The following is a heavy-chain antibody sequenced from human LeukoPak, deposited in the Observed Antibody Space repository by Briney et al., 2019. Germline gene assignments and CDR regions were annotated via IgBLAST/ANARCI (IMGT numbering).Heavy chain of an antibody. CDR1: GFSLSTSGVG. J-gene: IGHJ4*02. D-gene: IGHD6-13*01. CDR3: AHMAVPNSSRRYYFDY. Sequence: SGPTLVKPTQTLTLTCTFSGFSLSTSGVGVGWIRQPPGKALEWLALIYWDDDKRYSPSLKSRFTITKDTSKNQVVLTMTNMDPVDTATYYCAHMAVPNSSRRYYFDYWGQGTLVTVSS. CDR2: IYWDDDK. V-gene: IGHV2-5*02.